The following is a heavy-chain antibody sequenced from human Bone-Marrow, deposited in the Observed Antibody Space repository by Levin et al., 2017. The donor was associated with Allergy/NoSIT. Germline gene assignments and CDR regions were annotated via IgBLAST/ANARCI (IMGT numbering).Heavy chain of an antibody. V-gene: IGHV3-23*01. CDR3: AKDTMWDSSGWYPQDWFDP. CDR2: ISGSGGST. D-gene: IGHD6-19*01. CDR1: GFTFSSYA. J-gene: IGHJ5*02. Sequence: SGGSLRLSCAASGFTFSSYAMSWVRQAPGKGLEWVSAISGSGGSTYYADSVKGRFTISRDNSKNTLYLQMNSLRAEDTAVYYCAKDTMWDSSGWYPQDWFDPWGQGTLVTVSS.